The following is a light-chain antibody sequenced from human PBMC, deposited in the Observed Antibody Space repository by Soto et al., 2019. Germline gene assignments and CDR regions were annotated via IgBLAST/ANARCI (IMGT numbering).Light chain of an antibody. V-gene: IGKV1-9*01. CDR3: QQLNSYTIT. CDR1: QGIRSY. CDR2: AAS. Sequence: QMTQSPSPLSATVGDRVTITCQASQGIRSYLAWYQQKPGKAPKLLIYAASTLQSGVPSRFSGSGSGTECTLTISSLQPEDVTTYLCQQLNSYTITFGQGTRLEI. J-gene: IGKJ5*01.